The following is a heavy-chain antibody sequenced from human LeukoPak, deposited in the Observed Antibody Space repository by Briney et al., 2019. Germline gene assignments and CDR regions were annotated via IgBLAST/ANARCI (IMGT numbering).Heavy chain of an antibody. Sequence: ASVKVSCKVSGYTLTELSMHWVRQAPGKGLEWMGGFDPEDGETIYAQKFQGRVTMTEDTSTDTAYTELSSLRSEDTAVYYCATVLYVWGSYRSNWFDPWGQGTLVTVSS. CDR1: GYTLTELS. V-gene: IGHV1-24*01. J-gene: IGHJ5*02. CDR3: ATVLYVWGSYRSNWFDP. CDR2: FDPEDGET. D-gene: IGHD3-16*02.